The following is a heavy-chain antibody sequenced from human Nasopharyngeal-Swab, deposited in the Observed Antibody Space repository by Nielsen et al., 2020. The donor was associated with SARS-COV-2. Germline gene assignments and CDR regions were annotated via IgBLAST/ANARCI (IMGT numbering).Heavy chain of an antibody. J-gene: IGHJ3*02. CDR2: IIPIFGTA. CDR1: GGTFSSYA. V-gene: IGHV1-69*13. CDR3: ASLGSMVQDAFDI. Sequence: SVKVSCKASGGTFSSYAISWVRQAPGQGPEWMGGIIPIFGTANYAQKFQGRVTITADESTSTAYMELSSLRSEDTAVYYCASLGSMVQDAFDIWGQGTMVTVSS. D-gene: IGHD4/OR15-4a*01.